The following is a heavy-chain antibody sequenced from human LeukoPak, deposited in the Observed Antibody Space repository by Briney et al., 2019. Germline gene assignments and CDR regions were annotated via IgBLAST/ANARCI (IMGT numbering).Heavy chain of an antibody. CDR3: ARGSGWVDY. CDR1: GFTFSGYW. Sequence: GGSLRLSCAASGFTFSGYWMTWVRQAPGKGLEWVANIKEDGSEQYYVDSVKGRFTISRDNAKNSVYLQMNSLRAEDTAVYYCARGSGWVDYWGQGTLDTVSS. J-gene: IGHJ4*02. CDR2: IKEDGSEQ. D-gene: IGHD6-19*01. V-gene: IGHV3-7*03.